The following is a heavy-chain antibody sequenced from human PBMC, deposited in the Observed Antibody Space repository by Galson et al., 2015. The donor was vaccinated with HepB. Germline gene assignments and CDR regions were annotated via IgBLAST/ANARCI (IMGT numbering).Heavy chain of an antibody. Sequence: RQPAGKGLEWIGRIYTSGSTNYNPSLKSRVTMSVDTSKNQFSLKLSSVTAADTAVYYCARDFTIFGVVIPVYWYFDLWGRGTLVTVSS. CDR3: ARDFTIFGVVIPVYWYFDL. V-gene: IGHV4-4*07. J-gene: IGHJ2*01. CDR2: IYTSGST. D-gene: IGHD3-3*01.